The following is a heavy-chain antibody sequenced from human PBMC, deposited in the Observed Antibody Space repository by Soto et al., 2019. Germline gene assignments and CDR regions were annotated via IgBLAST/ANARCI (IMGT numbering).Heavy chain of an antibody. CDR3: AVDIVVVPAAIGDYYYYGMDV. Sequence: GPSVKVSCKASGGTFSSYAISWVRQAPGQGLEWMGGIIPIFGTANYAQKFQGRVTITADESTSTAYMELSSLRSEDTAVYYCAVDIVVVPAAIGDYYYYGMDVWGQGTTVTVSS. J-gene: IGHJ6*02. CDR1: GGTFSSYA. CDR2: IIPIFGTA. D-gene: IGHD2-2*02. V-gene: IGHV1-69*13.